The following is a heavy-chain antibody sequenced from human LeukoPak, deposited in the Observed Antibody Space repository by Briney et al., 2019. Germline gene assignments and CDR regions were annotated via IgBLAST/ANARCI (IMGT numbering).Heavy chain of an antibody. CDR3: ARAPSPQVAYYYFYYYMDV. CDR2: IIPIFGTA. CDR1: GGTFSSNA. Sequence: SVKVSCKASGGTFSSNAIGWVRQAPGQGLEWMGGIIPIFGTANYAPKFQGRVTITADKSTSTAYMELSSLRSEDTAVYYCARAPSPQVAYYYFYYYMDVWGKGTTVTVSS. J-gene: IGHJ6*03. V-gene: IGHV1-69*06.